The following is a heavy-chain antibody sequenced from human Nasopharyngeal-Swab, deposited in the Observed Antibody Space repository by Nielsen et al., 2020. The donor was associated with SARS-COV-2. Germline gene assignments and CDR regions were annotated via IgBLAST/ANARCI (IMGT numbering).Heavy chain of an antibody. CDR3: ARDTMIVGATTDAFDI. J-gene: IGHJ3*02. Sequence: GESLKISCAASGFTFSNAWMSWVRQAPGKGLEWVGRIKSKTDGGTTDYAAPVKGRFTISRDDSKNTLYLQMNSLRAEDTAVYYCARDTMIVGATTDAFDIWGQGTMVTVSS. CDR1: GFTFSNAW. CDR2: IKSKTDGGTT. V-gene: IGHV3-15*01. D-gene: IGHD1-26*01.